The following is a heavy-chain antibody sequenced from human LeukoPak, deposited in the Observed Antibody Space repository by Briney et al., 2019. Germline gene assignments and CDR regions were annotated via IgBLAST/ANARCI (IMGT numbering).Heavy chain of an antibody. J-gene: IGHJ4*02. CDR2: ISSSSYI. V-gene: IGHV3-21*01. D-gene: IGHD5-18*01. CDR1: GFTFGSYS. Sequence: GGSLRLSCAASGFTFGSYSMNWVRQAPGKGLEWVSSISSSSYIYYADSVKGRFTISRDNAKNSLYLQMNSLRAEDTAVYYCARGYSYGYPLYYFDYWGQGTLVTVSS. CDR3: ARGYSYGYPLYYFDY.